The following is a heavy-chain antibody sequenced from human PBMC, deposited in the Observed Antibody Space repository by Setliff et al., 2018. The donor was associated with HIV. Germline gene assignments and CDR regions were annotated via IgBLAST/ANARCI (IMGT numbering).Heavy chain of an antibody. CDR2: LKSKGGGGTT. Sequence: RLSCAASGITVTHAWMGWVRQAPGKGLEWVGLLKSKGGGGTTDYAAPVKDRFTISRDDSKNTLFLQMNSLKTEDTAVYYCTADISGVGGVAGTADYWGQGTQVTVSS. J-gene: IGHJ4*02. V-gene: IGHV3-15*01. CDR1: GITVTHAW. CDR3: TADISGVGGVAGTADY. D-gene: IGHD6-19*01.